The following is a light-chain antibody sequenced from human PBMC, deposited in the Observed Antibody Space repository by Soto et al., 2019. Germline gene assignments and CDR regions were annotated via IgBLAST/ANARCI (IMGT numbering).Light chain of an antibody. Sequence: ILLTQSPATLSLSPGERATLSCKASQSVSSNLAWYQQKPGQAPRLLLYGASTRATGIPARFSGSGSGTELTLTISSLQSGDFAVYYCQQYNNWPPWTFGQGTKVDIK. J-gene: IGKJ1*01. CDR1: QSVSSN. CDR2: GAS. V-gene: IGKV3D-15*01. CDR3: QQYNNWPPWT.